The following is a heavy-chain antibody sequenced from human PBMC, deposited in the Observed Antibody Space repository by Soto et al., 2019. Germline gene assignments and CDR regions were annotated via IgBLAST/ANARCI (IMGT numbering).Heavy chain of an antibody. CDR2: IYYSGST. CDR1: GGSISSGDYY. D-gene: IGHD2-2*01. Sequence: SETLSLTSTVSGGSISSGDYYWSWIRQPPGKGLEWIGYIYYSGSTYYNPSLKSRVTISVDTSKNQFSLKLSSVTGADTAVYYCARYCSSTSGYGDYYYGMDVWGQGTTVTVS. J-gene: IGHJ6*02. V-gene: IGHV4-30-4*01. CDR3: ARYCSSTSGYGDYYYGMDV.